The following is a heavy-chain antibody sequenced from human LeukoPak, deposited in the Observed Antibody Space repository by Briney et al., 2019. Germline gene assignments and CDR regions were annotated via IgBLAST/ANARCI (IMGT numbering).Heavy chain of an antibody. D-gene: IGHD2-2*01. J-gene: IGHJ4*02. CDR3: ARETVPTDGDFDY. CDR2: IIPIFGTA. V-gene: IGHV1-69*05. CDR1: GGTFSSYA. Sequence: WVKVSCKASGGTFSSYATSWVRQAPGEGLEWMGRIIPIFGTANYAQKFQGRVTITTDESTSTAYMELRSLRSEDTAVYYCARETVPTDGDFDYWGQGTLVTVSS.